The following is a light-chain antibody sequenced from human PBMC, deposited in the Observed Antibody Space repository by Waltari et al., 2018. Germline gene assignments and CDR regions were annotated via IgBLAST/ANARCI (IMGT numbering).Light chain of an antibody. CDR3: ATWDDSLNWV. Sequence: QSALTQPPSVSGTPGQRVPIPCSGSYYNTGSRSVNWYQQLPGTAPKLLIYGNDHRPSGGPDRFSGSRSGTSASLAISGLQSEDEADYYCATWDDSLNWVFGGGTKLTVL. CDR2: GND. V-gene: IGLV1-44*01. CDR1: YYNTGSRS. J-gene: IGLJ3*02.